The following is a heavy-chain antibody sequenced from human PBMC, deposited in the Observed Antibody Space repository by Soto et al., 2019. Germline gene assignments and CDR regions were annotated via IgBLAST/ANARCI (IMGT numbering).Heavy chain of an antibody. Sequence: ASVKVSCKASGYSFTSHGISWVRQAPGQGLEWMGWISAYNGNTNYAQKLQGRVTMTTDTSTSTAYMELRSLRSDDTALYYCARVGVQLKREGSSLDYWGQGTLVTVSS. CDR2: ISAYNGNT. D-gene: IGHD1-1*01. V-gene: IGHV1-18*04. CDR1: GYSFTSHG. CDR3: ARVGVQLKREGSSLDY. J-gene: IGHJ4*02.